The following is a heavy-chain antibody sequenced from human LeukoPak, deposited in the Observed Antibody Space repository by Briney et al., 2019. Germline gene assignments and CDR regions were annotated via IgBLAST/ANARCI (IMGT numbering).Heavy chain of an antibody. CDR2: ISSAASTT. V-gene: IGHV3-11*01. CDR3: ARNRGYGFDY. CDR1: GFTFSDYY. D-gene: IGHD5-18*01. Sequence: PGGSLRLYCAASGFTFSDYYMAWIRQAPGKGLEWLSYISSAASTTFYADSVKGRFTISRDNAKNSLYLQLNSLRAEDSAVYYCARNRGYGFDYWGQGTLVTVSS. J-gene: IGHJ4*02.